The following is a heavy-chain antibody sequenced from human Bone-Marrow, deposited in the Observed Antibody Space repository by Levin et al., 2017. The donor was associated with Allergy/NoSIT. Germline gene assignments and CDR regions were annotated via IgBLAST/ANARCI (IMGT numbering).Heavy chain of an antibody. D-gene: IGHD2-21*01. CDR1: GFTFSNAW. V-gene: IGHV3-15*01. Sequence: GGSLRLSCAASGFTFSNAWMSWVRQAPGKGLEWVGRIKSKTDGGTTDYAAPVKGRFTISRDDSKNTLYLQMNSLKTEDTAVYYCTTGYTVLWSDAFDIWGQGTMVTVSS. CDR3: TTGYTVLWSDAFDI. CDR2: IKSKTDGGTT. J-gene: IGHJ3*02.